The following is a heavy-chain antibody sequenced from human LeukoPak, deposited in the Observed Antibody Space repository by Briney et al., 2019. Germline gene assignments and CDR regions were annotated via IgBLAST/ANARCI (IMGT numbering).Heavy chain of an antibody. CDR3: AKDANQYYLDSSGYGDY. CDR1: GFTFSSYA. J-gene: IGHJ4*02. CDR2: ISYDGSNK. V-gene: IGHV3-30*04. D-gene: IGHD3-22*01. Sequence: PGRSLRLSCAASGFTFSSYAMHWVRQAPGKGLEWVAVISYDGSNKYYADSVKGRFTISRDNSKNTLDLQMNSLRAEDTAVYYCAKDANQYYLDSSGYGDYWGQGILVTVSS.